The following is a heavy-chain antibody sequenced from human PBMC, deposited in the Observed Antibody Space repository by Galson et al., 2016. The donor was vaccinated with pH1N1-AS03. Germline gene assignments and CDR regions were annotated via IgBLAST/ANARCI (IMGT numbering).Heavy chain of an antibody. CDR1: GFSVATHY. J-gene: IGHJ3*01. CDR2: VYRSGNA. D-gene: IGHD2-21*01. Sequence: SLRLSCAASGFSVATHYMTWVRQAPGKGLEWVSVVYRSGNAYYTDSVKGRFTMSRDAVKNTVHLQMDNLRVDDTALYYCARDIPEYTMGGLDLWGQGTMLTVSP. CDR3: ARDIPEYTMGGLDL. V-gene: IGHV3-66*03.